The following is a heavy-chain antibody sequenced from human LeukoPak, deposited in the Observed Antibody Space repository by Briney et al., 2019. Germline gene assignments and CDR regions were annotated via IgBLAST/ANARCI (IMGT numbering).Heavy chain of an antibody. Sequence: PGGSLRLSCAASGFTFSDYYMSWIRQAPGKGLEWVSYISSSGSTIYYADSVKGRFTISRDNAKNSLYLQMNSLRAEGTAVYYWARGIGGGYGDYEKNWFDPWGQGTLVTVSS. CDR3: ARGIGGGYGDYEKNWFDP. CDR1: GFTFSDYY. J-gene: IGHJ5*02. CDR2: ISSSGSTI. V-gene: IGHV3-11*01. D-gene: IGHD4-17*01.